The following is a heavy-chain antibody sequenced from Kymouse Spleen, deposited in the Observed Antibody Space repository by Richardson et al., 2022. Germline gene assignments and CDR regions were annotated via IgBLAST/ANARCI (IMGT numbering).Heavy chain of an antibody. Sequence: QVQLQQWGAGLLKPSETLSLTCAVYGGSFSGYYWSWIRQPPGKGLEWIGEINHSGSTNYNPSLKSRVTISVDTSKNQFSLKLSSVTAADTAVYYCARGWYNWNFYYYYGMDVWGQGTTVTVSS. CDR2: INHSGST. J-gene: IGHJ6*02. CDR1: GGSFSGYY. D-gene: IGHD1-7*01. CDR3: ARGWYNWNFYYYYGMDV. V-gene: IGHV4-34*01.